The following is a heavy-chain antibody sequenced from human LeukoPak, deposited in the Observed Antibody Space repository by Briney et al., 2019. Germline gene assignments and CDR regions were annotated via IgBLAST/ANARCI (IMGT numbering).Heavy chain of an antibody. V-gene: IGHV3-48*03. D-gene: IGHD6-19*01. Sequence: GGSLILSCAASGFTFSSYEMHWVRQAPGKGLEWVAYISGSGRTIYYADSVKGRFTISRDNAKNSLYLQMNSLRAEDTAVYYCARASTAVAGDLEYWGQGTLVTVSS. J-gene: IGHJ4*02. CDR2: ISGSGRTI. CDR1: GFTFSSYE. CDR3: ARASTAVAGDLEY.